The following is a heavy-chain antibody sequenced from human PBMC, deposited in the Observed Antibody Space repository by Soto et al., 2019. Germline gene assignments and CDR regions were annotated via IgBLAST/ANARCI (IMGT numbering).Heavy chain of an antibody. V-gene: IGHV3-30-3*01. CDR2: ISYDGSNK. CDR1: GFTFSSYA. CDR3: ARDGKEGATSYYFDY. D-gene: IGHD1-26*01. Sequence: GSLRLSCAASGFTFSSYAMHWVRQAPGKGLEWVAVISYDGSNKYYADSVKGRFTISRDNSKNTLYLQMNSLRAEDTAVYYCARDGKEGATSYYFDYWGQGTLVTVSS. J-gene: IGHJ4*02.